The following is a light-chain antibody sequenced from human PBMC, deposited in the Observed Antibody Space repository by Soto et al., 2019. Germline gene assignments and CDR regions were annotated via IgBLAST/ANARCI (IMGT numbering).Light chain of an antibody. V-gene: IGLV1-44*01. J-gene: IGLJ2*01. CDR1: SSNIGSNS. CDR2: SSN. Sequence: QSVLTQPPSASGTPGQRVTISCSGSSSNIGSNSVNWYQQLPGTAPKLLMYSSNQRPSGVPDRFSGSKSGTSASLAISGLQSEDDVDYYCAAWDDSLNGVVFGGGTKHTVL. CDR3: AAWDDSLNGVV.